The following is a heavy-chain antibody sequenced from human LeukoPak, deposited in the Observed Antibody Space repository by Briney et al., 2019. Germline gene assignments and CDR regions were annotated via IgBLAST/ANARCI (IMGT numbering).Heavy chain of an antibody. D-gene: IGHD3-3*01. V-gene: IGHV1-8*01. CDR2: MNPKSGNT. J-gene: IGHJ4*02. CDR1: GYTFTSYD. Sequence: ASVKVSCKASGYTFTSYDINWVRQATGQGLEWMRWMNPKSGNTGYAQKFQGRVTMTRNTSISTAYMELSSLRSEDTAVYYCALSMNKRITIFGVVITEEYYFDYWGQGTLVTVSS. CDR3: ALSMNKRITIFGVVITEEYYFDY.